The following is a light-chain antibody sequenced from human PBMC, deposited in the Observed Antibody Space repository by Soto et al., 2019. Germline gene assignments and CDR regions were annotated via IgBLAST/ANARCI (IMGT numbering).Light chain of an antibody. CDR2: GAS. Sequence: EIVLTQSPGTLSLSPGERATLSCRASQSFSSSYLAWYQQKPGQAPRLLIYGASSRATGIPDRFSGSGSGPDFTLTIRRLEPEDFVVYYCQQYGSSQYTFGQGTKLEIK. CDR3: QQYGSSQYT. J-gene: IGKJ2*01. V-gene: IGKV3-20*01. CDR1: QSFSSSY.